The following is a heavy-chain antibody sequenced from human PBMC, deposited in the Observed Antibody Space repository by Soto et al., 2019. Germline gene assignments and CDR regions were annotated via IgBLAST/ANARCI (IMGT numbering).Heavy chain of an antibody. CDR1: GGSISSYY. D-gene: IGHD6-13*01. CDR3: SRYSDLPGIAAAGYFDY. J-gene: IGHJ4*02. Sequence: SETLSLTCTVSGGSISSYYWSWIRQPPGKGLEWIGYIYYSGSTNYNPSLKSRVTISVDTSKNQFSLKLSSVTAADTAVYFFSRYSDLPGIAAAGYFDYWGQGTLVTVSS. V-gene: IGHV4-59*08. CDR2: IYYSGST.